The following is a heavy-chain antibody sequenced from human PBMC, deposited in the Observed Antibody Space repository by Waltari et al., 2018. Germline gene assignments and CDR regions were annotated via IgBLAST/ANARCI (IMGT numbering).Heavy chain of an antibody. D-gene: IGHD1-26*01. V-gene: IGHV3-30*02. J-gene: IGHJ3*02. CDR2: IRYDGSNK. Sequence: VQLVESGGGVVQPGGSLSLSCAASGFTFSSYGMHWVRQAPGKGLEWVAFIRYDGSNKYYADSVKGRFTISRDNSKNTLYLQMNSLRAEDTAVYYCAIVGATDAFDIWGQGTMVTVSS. CDR1: GFTFSSYG. CDR3: AIVGATDAFDI.